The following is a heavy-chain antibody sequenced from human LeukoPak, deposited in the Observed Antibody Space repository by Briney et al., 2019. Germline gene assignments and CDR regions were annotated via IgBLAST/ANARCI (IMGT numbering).Heavy chain of an antibody. D-gene: IGHD3-10*01. CDR3: AKGPSGSFQGYIDY. V-gene: IGHV3-23*01. CDR2: ISGSGIAT. CDR1: GFTFSSYA. Sequence: PGGSLRLSCAASGFTFSSYAMSWVRQAPGKGLEWVSAISGSGIATCYADSVKGRFTISRDNSKNTLYLQMNSLRAEDSAVYYCAKGPSGSFQGYIDYWGQGTLLTVSS. J-gene: IGHJ4*02.